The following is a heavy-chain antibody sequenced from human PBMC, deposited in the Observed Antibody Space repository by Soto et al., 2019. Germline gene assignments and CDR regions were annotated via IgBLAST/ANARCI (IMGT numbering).Heavy chain of an antibody. Sequence: GGSLRLSCAASGFTFSSYGMHWVRQAPGKGLEWVAVIWYDGSNKYYADSVKGRFTISRDNSKNTLYLQMNSLRAEDTAVYYCARDLFRYGSGSGLDYWGQGTLVTVSS. CDR1: GFTFSSYG. CDR3: ARDLFRYGSGSGLDY. V-gene: IGHV3-33*01. D-gene: IGHD3-10*01. CDR2: IWYDGSNK. J-gene: IGHJ4*02.